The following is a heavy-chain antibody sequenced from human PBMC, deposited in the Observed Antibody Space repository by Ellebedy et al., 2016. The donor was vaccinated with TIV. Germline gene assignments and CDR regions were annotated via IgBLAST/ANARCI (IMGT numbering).Heavy chain of an antibody. V-gene: IGHV1-2*02. CDR2: INPNNGVT. CDR3: ARSDSNWDYFDY. D-gene: IGHD4-11*01. Sequence: ASVKVSXKTSGYTFIGYYMHWVRQAPGQGLEWMGWINPNNGVTNYAQKFQGRVTMTRDTSISTACMELSRLRSDDTAVYYCARSDSNWDYFDYWGQGTLVTVSS. J-gene: IGHJ4*02. CDR1: GYTFIGYY.